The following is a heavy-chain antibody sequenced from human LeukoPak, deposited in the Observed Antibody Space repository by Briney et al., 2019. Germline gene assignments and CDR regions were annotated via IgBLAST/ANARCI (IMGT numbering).Heavy chain of an antibody. CDR1: GFTFSPYA. CDR3: ATDRDNSDWQKRFDC. J-gene: IGHJ4*02. D-gene: IGHD2-21*02. V-gene: IGHV3-7*01. Sequence: GGSLRLSCAASGFTFSPYALHWVRQAPGKGLEWVANINQDASEINYVDSVRGRFTISRDNAKNSLHLQMNSLRAEDTAVYYCATDRDNSDWQKRFDCWGQGTLVTVSS. CDR2: INQDASEI.